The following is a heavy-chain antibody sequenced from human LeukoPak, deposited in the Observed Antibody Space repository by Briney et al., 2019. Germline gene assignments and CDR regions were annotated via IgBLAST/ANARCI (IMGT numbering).Heavy chain of an antibody. Sequence: PGGSLRLSCAASGFTFSTYAMSWVRQAPGKGLEWVSAIGGSGGSTYYADSVKGRFTISRDSSKNTLYLQMNSLRAEDTAVYYCARVVQPVAFDIWGQGTMVTVSS. CDR3: ARVVQPVAFDI. CDR2: IGGSGGST. CDR1: GFTFSTYA. V-gene: IGHV3-23*01. D-gene: IGHD1-14*01. J-gene: IGHJ3*02.